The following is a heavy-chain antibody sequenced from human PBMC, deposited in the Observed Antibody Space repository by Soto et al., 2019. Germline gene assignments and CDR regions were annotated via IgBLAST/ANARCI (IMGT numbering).Heavy chain of an antibody. CDR3: ARGLTIFGVVIRVYYYGMDV. CDR1: GGSISSSNW. J-gene: IGHJ6*02. CDR2: IYHSGST. V-gene: IGHV4-4*02. Sequence: SEILSLTCAVSGGSISSSNWWSWVRQPPGKGLEWIGEIYHSGSTNYNPSLKSRVTISVDKSKNQFSLKLSSVTAADTAVYYCARGLTIFGVVIRVYYYGMDVWGQGTTVTVSS. D-gene: IGHD3-3*01.